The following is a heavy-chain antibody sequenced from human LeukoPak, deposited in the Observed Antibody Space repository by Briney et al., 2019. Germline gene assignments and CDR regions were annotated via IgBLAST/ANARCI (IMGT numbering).Heavy chain of an antibody. J-gene: IGHJ3*02. D-gene: IGHD3-10*01. V-gene: IGHV3-7*01. Sequence: GGSLRLSCAASGFTFSSYWMSWVCQAPGKGLEWVANIKQDGSEKYYVDSVEGRFTISRDNAKNSLYLQMNSLRAEDTAVYYCARKGSGVLLWFGELLLGAFDIWGQGTMVTVPS. CDR2: IKQDGSEK. CDR3: ARKGSGVLLWFGELLLGAFDI. CDR1: GFTFSSYW.